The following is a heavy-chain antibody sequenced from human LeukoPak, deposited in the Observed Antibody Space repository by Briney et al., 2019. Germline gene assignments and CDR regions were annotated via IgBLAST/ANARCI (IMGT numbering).Heavy chain of an antibody. CDR1: GFTFSAAW. Sequence: GGSLRLSCAASGFTFSAAWMSWVRQAPGKGLEWVGRIKSKSNGCTTDFAAPVRDRFTISRDDSKNTLNLQMDSLRTEDTAVYYCVADLPGTNSPYFDYWGQGTLVTVSS. CDR3: VADLPGTNSPYFDY. CDR2: IKSKSNGCTT. V-gene: IGHV3-15*01. D-gene: IGHD4/OR15-4a*01. J-gene: IGHJ4*02.